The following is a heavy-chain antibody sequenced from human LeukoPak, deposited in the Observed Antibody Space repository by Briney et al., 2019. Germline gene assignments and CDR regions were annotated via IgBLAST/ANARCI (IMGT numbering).Heavy chain of an antibody. CDR1: GGSISSGGYY. Sequence: SQTLSLTCTVSGGSISSGGYYWSWIRQHPGKGLEWIGYIYYSGSTYYNPSLKSRVTISVDTSKNQFSLKLSSVTAADTAVYYCARGHLLRYFDWLRSDAFGIWGQGTMVTVSS. D-gene: IGHD3-9*01. J-gene: IGHJ3*02. CDR3: ARGHLLRYFDWLRSDAFGI. V-gene: IGHV4-31*03. CDR2: IYYSGST.